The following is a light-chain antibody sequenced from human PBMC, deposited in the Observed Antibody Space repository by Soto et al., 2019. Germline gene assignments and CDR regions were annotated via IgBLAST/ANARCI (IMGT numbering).Light chain of an antibody. CDR3: QHYNSYSEA. J-gene: IGKJ1*01. V-gene: IGKV1D-16*01. CDR1: QGITNG. Sequence: DIQMTQSPSSVSASVGDSVTMTCRASQGITNGLAWYQQKPGKAPKPLIYGASSLQSGVPSRFSGGGSGTEFILTITGLQTEDFATYYCQHYNSYSEAFGQGTKVELK. CDR2: GAS.